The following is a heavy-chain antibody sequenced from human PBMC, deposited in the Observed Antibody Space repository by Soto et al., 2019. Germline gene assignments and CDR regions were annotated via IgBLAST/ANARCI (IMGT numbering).Heavy chain of an antibody. J-gene: IGHJ2*01. V-gene: IGHV3-30*18. Sequence: QVQLVESGGGVVQPGRSLRLSCAASGFTFSSYGMHWVRQAPGKGLEWVAVISYDGSNKYYADSVKGRFTISRDNSKNTXXLQMNSLRAEDPAVYYCAKDPALWFGESPLGYFDLWGRGTLVTVSS. CDR3: AKDPALWFGESPLGYFDL. D-gene: IGHD3-10*01. CDR1: GFTFSSYG. CDR2: ISYDGSNK.